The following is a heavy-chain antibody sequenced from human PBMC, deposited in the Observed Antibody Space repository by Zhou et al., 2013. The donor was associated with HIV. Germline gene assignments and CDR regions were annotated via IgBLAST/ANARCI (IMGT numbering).Heavy chain of an antibody. CDR3: ARVLSGSYRANDAFDI. V-gene: IGHV1-18*01. J-gene: IGHJ3*02. Sequence: QVQLVQSGAEVKKPGASVKVSCKASGYSFTSYGISWVRQAPGQGLEWMGWISAYNGNTNYAQNLQGRVTITTDTSTSTAYMEVRSLRSDDTAVYYCARVLSGSYRANDAFDIWGQGTMVTVSS. CDR1: GYSFTSYG. CDR2: ISAYNGNT. D-gene: IGHD1-26*01.